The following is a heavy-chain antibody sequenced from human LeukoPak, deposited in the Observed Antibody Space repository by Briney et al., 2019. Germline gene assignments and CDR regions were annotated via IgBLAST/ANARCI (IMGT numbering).Heavy chain of an antibody. V-gene: IGHV3-23*01. Sequence: GGSLRLSCAASGFTFSSYAMSWVRQAPGKGLEWVSTISGSGGSTYYADSVKGRFTISRDNSKNTLYLQMNSLRAEDTAVYYCAKDGGGYDTSGYYYGDYWGQGTLVTVSS. CDR1: GFTFSSYA. J-gene: IGHJ4*02. CDR3: AKDGGGYDTSGYYYGDY. D-gene: IGHD3-22*01. CDR2: ISGSGGST.